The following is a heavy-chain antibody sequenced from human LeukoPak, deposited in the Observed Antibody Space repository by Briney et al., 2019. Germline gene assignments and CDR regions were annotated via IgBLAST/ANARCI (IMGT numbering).Heavy chain of an antibody. J-gene: IGHJ6*03. CDR1: GYTFTSYY. V-gene: IGHV1-46*01. CDR2: INPSGGST. D-gene: IGHD4-11*01. CDR3: ARVNHSPLGDYSNLNRGYYYMDV. Sequence: GASVKVSCKASGYTFTSYYMHWVRQAPRQGLEWMGIINPSGGSTSYAQKVQGRVTMTRDTCTSTVYMELSSLRSEHTAVYYCARVNHSPLGDYSNLNRGYYYMDVWGKGTTVTVSS.